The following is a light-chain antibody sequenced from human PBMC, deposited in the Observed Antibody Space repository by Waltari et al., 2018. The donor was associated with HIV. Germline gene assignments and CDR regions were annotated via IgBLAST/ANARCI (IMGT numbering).Light chain of an antibody. CDR3: QQYFRIPPT. CDR2: WAS. J-gene: IGKJ4*01. Sequence: IVMTQSPDYLPVSLGERTTINRPSSRSILYSSDNRNYLAWYQQKARQPPKLLISWASTRESGVPDRFSGSGSGTDFTLTITRLQAEDVAVYHCQQYFRIPPTFGGGTKVEIK. CDR1: RSILYSSDNRNY. V-gene: IGKV4-1*01.